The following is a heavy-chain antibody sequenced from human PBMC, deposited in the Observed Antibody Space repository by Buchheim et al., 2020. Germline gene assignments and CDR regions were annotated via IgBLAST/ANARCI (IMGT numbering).Heavy chain of an antibody. V-gene: IGHV3-30-3*01. CDR3: ARDYGSSGVWDY. Sequence: VQLVESGGGLVQPGGSLRLSCAASGFTFSSYAMHWVRQAPGKGLEWVAVISYDGSNKYYADSVKGRFTISRDNSKNTLYLQMNSLRAEDTAVYYCARDYGSSGVWDYWGQGTL. D-gene: IGHD6-19*01. J-gene: IGHJ4*02. CDR1: GFTFSSYA. CDR2: ISYDGSNK.